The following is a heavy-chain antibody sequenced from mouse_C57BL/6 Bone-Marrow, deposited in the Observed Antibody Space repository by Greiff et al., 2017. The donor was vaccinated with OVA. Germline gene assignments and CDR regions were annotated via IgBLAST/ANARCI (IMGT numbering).Heavy chain of an antibody. CDR3: TRGVYGSSYDYAMDY. D-gene: IGHD1-1*01. CDR1: GYTFTDYE. Sequence: QVQLKESGAELVRPGASVTLSCKASGYTFTDYEMHWVKQTPVHGLEWIGAIDPETGGTAYNQKFKGKAILTADKSSSTAYMELRSLTSEDSAVYYCTRGVYGSSYDYAMDYWGQGTSVTVSS. V-gene: IGHV1-15*01. CDR2: IDPETGGT. J-gene: IGHJ4*01.